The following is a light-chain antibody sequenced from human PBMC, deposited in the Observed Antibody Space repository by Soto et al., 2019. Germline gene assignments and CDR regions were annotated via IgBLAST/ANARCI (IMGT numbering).Light chain of an antibody. J-gene: IGLJ1*01. Sequence: QSALTQPPSASGAPGQRVTISCSGSASNIGRDPVNWYQQVPETAPKLLIYENNHRPSGVPDRFSGSKSGTSASLVISGLQSEDEAEYFCAGWDGSLKGFVFGTGTKVTVL. CDR3: AGWDGSLKGFV. CDR1: ASNIGRDP. CDR2: ENN. V-gene: IGLV1-44*01.